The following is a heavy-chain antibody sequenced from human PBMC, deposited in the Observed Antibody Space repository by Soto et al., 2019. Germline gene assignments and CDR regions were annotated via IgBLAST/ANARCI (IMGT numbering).Heavy chain of an antibody. D-gene: IGHD6-19*01. CDR2: IWYDGSNK. J-gene: IGHJ6*02. CDR1: GFTFCSYG. V-gene: IGHV3-33*01. Sequence: GGPLRLSCAASGFTFCSYGRHWVRQAPGKWLEWVAVIWYDGSNKYYADSVKGRFTISRDNSKNTLYLQMNSLRAEDTAVYYCARGDSSGWYNYYYGMDVWGQGTMVTVSS. CDR3: ARGDSSGWYNYYYGMDV.